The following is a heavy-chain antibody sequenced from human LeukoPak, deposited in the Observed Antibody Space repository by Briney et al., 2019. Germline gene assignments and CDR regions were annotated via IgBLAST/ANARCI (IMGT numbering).Heavy chain of an antibody. CDR1: GYTFTSYY. D-gene: IGHD4-17*01. CDR2: INPSGGST. Sequence: ASVKVSCKASGYTFTSYYMHWVRRAPGQGLEWMGIINPSGGSTSYAQKFQGRVTMTRNTSISTAYMELSSLRSEDTAVYYCARGGYDYGDYVDYWGQGTLVTVSS. V-gene: IGHV1-46*01. J-gene: IGHJ4*02. CDR3: ARGGYDYGDYVDY.